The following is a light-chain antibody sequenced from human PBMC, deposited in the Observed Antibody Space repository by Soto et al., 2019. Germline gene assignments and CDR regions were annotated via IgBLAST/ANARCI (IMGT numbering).Light chain of an antibody. CDR2: GAS. Sequence: DIQMTESPSTLSASVGDRVTITCRTSQSISNWLAWYQQKPGKAPKLLISGASSLESGVPSRFSGSGAGTEFTLTISSLQPDDFATYYCQQSYSTLSITFGQGTRLEIK. V-gene: IGKV1-5*01. J-gene: IGKJ5*01. CDR3: QQSYSTLSIT. CDR1: QSISNW.